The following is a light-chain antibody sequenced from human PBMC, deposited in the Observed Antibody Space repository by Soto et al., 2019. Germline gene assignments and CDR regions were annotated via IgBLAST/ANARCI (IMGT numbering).Light chain of an antibody. CDR3: AAWDDSLNGRV. V-gene: IGLV1-44*01. Sequence: QSVLTQPHSASGTPGQRVTITCSGSSSNIGTSSVHWFQQLPGTAPTLLISTTNQRPSGVPERFTGSKSGTSACLAISGLQSEDEADYYCAAWDDSLNGRVFGAGTKISVL. CDR1: SSNIGTSS. J-gene: IGLJ1*01. CDR2: TTN.